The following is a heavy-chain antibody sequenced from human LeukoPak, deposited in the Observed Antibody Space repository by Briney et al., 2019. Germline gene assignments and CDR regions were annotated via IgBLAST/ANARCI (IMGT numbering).Heavy chain of an antibody. CDR1: GFTFSSYW. CDR3: ASRNFYTAIPDY. D-gene: IGHD5-18*01. Sequence: PGGSLRLSCAASGFTFSSYWMHWVRQAPGKGLVWVSRINSDGSSTSYADSVKGRFTISRDNAKNTLYLQMNSLRAEDTAVYYCASRNFYTAIPDYWGQGTLVTVSS. J-gene: IGHJ4*02. V-gene: IGHV3-74*01. CDR2: INSDGSST.